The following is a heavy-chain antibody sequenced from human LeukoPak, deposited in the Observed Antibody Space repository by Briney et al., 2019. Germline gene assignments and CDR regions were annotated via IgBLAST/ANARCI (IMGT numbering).Heavy chain of an antibody. CDR3: ARSTNFDP. V-gene: IGHV1-8*01. CDR1: RYTFTNYD. D-gene: IGHD5-24*01. Sequence: GAPVKVSCKASRYTFTNYDINWVRQATGQGLEWMGWMNPNTGNTVYTQKFQGRVTMTRNTSISTAYMELSSLRSEDTAVYYCARSTNFDPWGQGTLVTVSS. CDR2: MNPNTGNT. J-gene: IGHJ5*02.